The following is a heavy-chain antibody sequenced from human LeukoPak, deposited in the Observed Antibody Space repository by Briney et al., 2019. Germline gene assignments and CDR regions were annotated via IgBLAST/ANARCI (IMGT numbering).Heavy chain of an antibody. V-gene: IGHV3-33*01. CDR3: SRDNLAWRHYFDS. J-gene: IGHJ4*02. CDR1: GFTFTTYT. CDR2: IWSDGSNS. Sequence: GGSLRLSCAASGFTFTTYTMHWVRQAPGKGLEWVALIWSDGSNSGYAESVKGRFTISRDNSKSTVSLQMNSLRAEDTAVYYCSRDNLAWRHYFDSWGQGTLVTVSS.